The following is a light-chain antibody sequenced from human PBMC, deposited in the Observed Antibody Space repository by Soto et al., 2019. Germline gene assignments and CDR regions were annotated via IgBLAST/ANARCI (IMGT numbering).Light chain of an antibody. CDR2: GPS. CDR1: QSVSSSY. J-gene: IGKJ2*01. CDR3: QQYGSSPYT. V-gene: IGKV3-20*01. Sequence: EIVLTQSPGTLSLSPGERATLSCRASQSVSSSYLAWYQQKPGQAPRLLIYGPSSRATGIPDRFSGSGSGTDFTLTISRLEPEDFAVYYCQQYGSSPYTVGQGTKLEIK.